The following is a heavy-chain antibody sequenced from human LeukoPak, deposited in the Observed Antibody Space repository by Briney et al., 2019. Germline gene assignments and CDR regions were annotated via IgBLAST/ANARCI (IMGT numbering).Heavy chain of an antibody. CDR3: AKDGWFGELSPPRYSDL. Sequence: GRSLRLSCAASAFTFSIYGTHWVRQAPGKGLEWVAVIANDAKTTYYADSVKGRFTISRDNTKNTFYLQMNSLRAEDTAIYYCAKDGWFGELSPPRYSDLSGRSTLVTVSS. D-gene: IGHD3-10*01. J-gene: IGHJ2*01. CDR2: IANDAKTT. CDR1: AFTFSIYG. V-gene: IGHV3-30*18.